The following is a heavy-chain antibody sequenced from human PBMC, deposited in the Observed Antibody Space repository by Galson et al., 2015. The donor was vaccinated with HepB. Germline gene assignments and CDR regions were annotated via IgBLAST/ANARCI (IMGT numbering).Heavy chain of an antibody. D-gene: IGHD1-26*01. V-gene: IGHV3-23*01. CDR1: GFTFNTFA. J-gene: IGHJ3*02. CDR2: ISGDGGFT. Sequence: SLRLSCAASGFTFNTFAMNWVRQAPGKGLEWVSGISGDGGFTYYADSVKGRFTISRDNSKNTLSLQMNSLRAEDAAVYYRAKSNTGSYYGSAFDIWGQGTMVTVSS. CDR3: AKSNTGSYYGSAFDI.